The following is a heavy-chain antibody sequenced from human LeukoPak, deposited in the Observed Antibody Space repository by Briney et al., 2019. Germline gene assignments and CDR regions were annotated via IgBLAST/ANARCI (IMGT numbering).Heavy chain of an antibody. J-gene: IGHJ4*02. CDR2: ISSSGSYI. CDR3: ARDDGKGGSGSYHY. CDR1: GFTFSSYS. V-gene: IGHV3-21*01. Sequence: GGSLRLSCAASGFTFSSYSMTWVRQAPGKGLEWVSSISSSGSYIYYADSVKGRFTISRDNAKNSLSLQMNSLRAEDTAVYYCARDDGKGGSGSYHYWGQGTLVTVSS. D-gene: IGHD3-10*01.